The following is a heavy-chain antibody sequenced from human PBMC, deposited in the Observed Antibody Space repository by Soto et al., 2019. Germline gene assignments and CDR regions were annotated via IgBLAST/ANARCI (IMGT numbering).Heavy chain of an antibody. CDR2: INAGNGNT. D-gene: IGHD2-2*01. CDR3: ASGNIVLVPAAARYHYYGMDV. V-gene: IGHV1-3*01. Sequence: ASVKVSCKASGYTFTGYAMHWVRQAPGQRLEWMGWINAGNGNTKYSQKFQGRVTITRDTSASTAYMELSSLRSEDTAVYYCASGNIVLVPAAARYHYYGMDVWGQGTTVTVSS. CDR1: GYTFTGYA. J-gene: IGHJ6*02.